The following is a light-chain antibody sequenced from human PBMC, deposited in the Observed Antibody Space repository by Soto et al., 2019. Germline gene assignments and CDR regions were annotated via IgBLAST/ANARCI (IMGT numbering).Light chain of an antibody. V-gene: IGLV2-11*01. J-gene: IGLJ1*01. CDR3: CSYAGTYTYV. CDR1: DSNIGFYNF. Sequence: QSALTQPRSVSGSPGQSVTISCTGTDSNIGFYNFVSWYQQHPDKAPHLVIYDVNKRPSGVPDRFSGSKSGKTASLTISGLQAHDEADYYCCSYAGTYTYVFGTGTKVTVL. CDR2: DVN.